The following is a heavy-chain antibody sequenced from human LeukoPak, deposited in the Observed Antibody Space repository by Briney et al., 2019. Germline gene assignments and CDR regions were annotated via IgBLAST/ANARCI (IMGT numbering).Heavy chain of an antibody. CDR3: ARRNLSSGWYRDDF. J-gene: IGHJ4*02. V-gene: IGHV4-59*01. CDR2: IYDSGST. CDR1: GDSISGYY. Sequence: PSETLSLTCTVSGDSISGYYWSWIRQPPGKGLEWIGYIYDSGSTSYSPSLNSRVTISIDASKNQFSLKLSSVTAADTAVHYCARRNLSSGWYRDDFWGQGTLVTVSS. D-gene: IGHD6-19*01.